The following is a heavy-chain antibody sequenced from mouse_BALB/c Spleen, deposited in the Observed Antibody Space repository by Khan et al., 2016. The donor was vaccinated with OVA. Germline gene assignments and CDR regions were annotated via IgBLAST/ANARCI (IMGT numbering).Heavy chain of an antibody. CDR3: AGTSSYGNYYCDY. V-gene: IGHV3-8*02. CDR1: GDSITSGY. J-gene: IGHJ2*01. CDR2: ISYSGST. Sequence: EVQLQESGPSLVKPSQTLSLTCSVTGDSITSGYWNWIRKFPGNKLEYMGYISYSGSTYSNPSLKSRISITRDTSKNQHYLQLNSMTTEDSSTYYCAGTSSYGNYYCDYWGQGTTLTVSS. D-gene: IGHD2-10*01.